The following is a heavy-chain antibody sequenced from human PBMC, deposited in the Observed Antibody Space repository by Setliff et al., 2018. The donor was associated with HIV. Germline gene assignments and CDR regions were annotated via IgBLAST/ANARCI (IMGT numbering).Heavy chain of an antibody. D-gene: IGHD3-22*01. CDR2: IYDTGST. Sequence: PSETLSLTCTVSGGSISSSSYYWGWIRQPPAKGLQWIGYIYDTGSTYYNPSLKSRVTISLDTSKSQFSLKLSSVTAADTAMYYCARVLDYYDSSPYYFDYWGQGTLVTVSS. J-gene: IGHJ4*02. V-gene: IGHV4-39*07. CDR1: GGSISSSSYY. CDR3: ARVLDYYDSSPYYFDY.